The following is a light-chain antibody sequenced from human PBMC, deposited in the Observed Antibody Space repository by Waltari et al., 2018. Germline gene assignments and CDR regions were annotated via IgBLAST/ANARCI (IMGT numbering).Light chain of an antibody. Sequence: SYVLTQPPSVSVPPGQAATLTCGGNNIGSTSVHWPQQKTGQAPVLVMYDGHDRPSEIPERFSGSNSGSTATLTINRVEAGDEADYYCQVWDSGGDHWVFGGGTKLTVL. CDR3: QVWDSGGDHWV. CDR2: DGH. CDR1: NIGSTS. J-gene: IGLJ3*02. V-gene: IGLV3-21*02.